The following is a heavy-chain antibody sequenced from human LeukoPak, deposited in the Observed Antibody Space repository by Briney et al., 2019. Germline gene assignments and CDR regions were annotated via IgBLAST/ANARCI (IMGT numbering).Heavy chain of an antibody. CDR2: FYYSGTT. CDR1: GGSVSSYS. CDR3: ARTRSQAISAQYFDY. D-gene: IGHD2-2*02. J-gene: IGHJ4*02. V-gene: IGHV4-59*08. Sequence: SETLSLTCTVSGGSVSSYSWSWIQQPPGKGLEWIGYFYYSGTTNYNPSLKSRVTISVDTSKSQFSLNLTSVTAADTAVYYCARTRSQAISAQYFDYWGQGTLVTVSS.